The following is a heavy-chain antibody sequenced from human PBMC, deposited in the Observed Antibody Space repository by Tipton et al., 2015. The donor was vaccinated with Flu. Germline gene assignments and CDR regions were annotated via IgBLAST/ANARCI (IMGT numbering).Heavy chain of an antibody. J-gene: IGHJ5*02. CDR1: NGSMSDYY. CDR2: IHYSGST. CDR3: ARVAIPARRGGWFDP. D-gene: IGHD6-6*01. Sequence: TLSLTCTVSNGSMSDYYWNWIRQSPGKGPEWIGYIHYSGSTSYNPSLKSRVTISLDTSRHQFSLTLTSVTAADTAVYSCARVAIPARRGGWFDPWGQGTLVTVSS. V-gene: IGHV4-59*01.